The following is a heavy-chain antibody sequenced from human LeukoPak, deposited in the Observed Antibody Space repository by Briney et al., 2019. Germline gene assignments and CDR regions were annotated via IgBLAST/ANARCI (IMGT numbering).Heavy chain of an antibody. J-gene: IGHJ6*02. CDR3: ARDISIVVVTAIGYSYGMDV. V-gene: IGHV4-39*07. CDR2: IYYSGST. D-gene: IGHD2-21*02. CDR1: GGSISSSSYY. Sequence: SETLSLTCTVSGGSISSSSYYWGWIRQPPGKGLEWIGSIYYSGSTYYNPSLKSQVTISVDTSKNQFSLKLSSVTAADTAVYYCARDISIVVVTAIGYSYGMDVWGQGTTVTVSS.